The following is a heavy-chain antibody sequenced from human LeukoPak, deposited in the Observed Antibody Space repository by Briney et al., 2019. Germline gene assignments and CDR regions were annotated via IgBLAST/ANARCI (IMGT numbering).Heavy chain of an antibody. CDR1: GYSISSGYY. V-gene: IGHV4-4*07. Sequence: SETLSLTCTVSGYSISSGYYWSWIRQPARKGLEWIGRIYTSGSTNYNPSLKSRVTMSVDTSKNQFSLKLSSVTAADTAVYYCARSGLRYFDWDIDYWGQGTLVTVSS. CDR2: IYTSGST. D-gene: IGHD3-9*01. CDR3: ARSGLRYFDWDIDY. J-gene: IGHJ4*02.